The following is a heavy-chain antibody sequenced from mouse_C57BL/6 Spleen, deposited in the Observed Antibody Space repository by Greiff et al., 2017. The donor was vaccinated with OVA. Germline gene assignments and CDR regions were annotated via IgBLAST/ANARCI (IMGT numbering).Heavy chain of an antibody. CDR3: ARDDGNFWFAY. V-gene: IGHV5-17*01. CDR1: GFTFSDYG. D-gene: IGHD2-3*01. Sequence: DVHLVESGGGLVKPGGSLKLSCAASGFTFSDYGMHWVRQAPEKGLEWVAYISSGSSTIYYADTVKGRFTISRDNAKNTLFLQMTSLRSEDTAMYYCARDDGNFWFAYWGQGTLVTVSA. CDR2: ISSGSSTI. J-gene: IGHJ3*01.